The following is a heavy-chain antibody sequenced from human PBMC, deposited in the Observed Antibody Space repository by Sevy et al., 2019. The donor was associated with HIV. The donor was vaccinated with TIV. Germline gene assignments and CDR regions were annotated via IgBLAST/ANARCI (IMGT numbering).Heavy chain of an antibody. CDR3: AKVEDRVALRGAFDI. Sequence: GGSLRLSCAASGFTFSSYGIHWVRQAPGKGLEWVAVISYDGSNKYYADSVKGRFTISRDNSKNTLSLQMNSLRAEDTAVYFCAKVEDRVALRGAFDIWGQRTMVTVS. V-gene: IGHV3-30*18. D-gene: IGHD3-10*01. CDR1: GFTFSSYG. CDR2: ISYDGSNK. J-gene: IGHJ3*02.